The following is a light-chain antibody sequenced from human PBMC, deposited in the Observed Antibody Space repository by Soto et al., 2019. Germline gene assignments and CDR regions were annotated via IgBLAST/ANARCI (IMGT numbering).Light chain of an antibody. Sequence: DIQMTQSPSTLSASVGERVTITCRASQSISTWLAWYQQKPGKAPNLLIYMASSLKSGVPSRFSGSGSGTEFTLTISSLQPDDFATYYCQQYNSYSWTFGQGTKVDIK. CDR1: QSISTW. CDR3: QQYNSYSWT. J-gene: IGKJ1*01. CDR2: MAS. V-gene: IGKV1-5*03.